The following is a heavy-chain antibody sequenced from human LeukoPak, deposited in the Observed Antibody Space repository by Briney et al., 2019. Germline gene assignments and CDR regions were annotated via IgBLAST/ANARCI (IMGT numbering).Heavy chain of an antibody. V-gene: IGHV4-38-2*02. J-gene: IGHJ5*02. Sequence: SETLSLTCTVSGYSISSGYYWGWIRQPPGKGLEWIGSIYHSGSTYYNPSLKSRVTISVDTSKNQFSLKLSSVTAADTAVYYCARDLSSGYYFGWFDLWGQGTLVTVSS. CDR3: ARDLSSGYYFGWFDL. D-gene: IGHD3-22*01. CDR2: IYHSGST. CDR1: GYSISSGYY.